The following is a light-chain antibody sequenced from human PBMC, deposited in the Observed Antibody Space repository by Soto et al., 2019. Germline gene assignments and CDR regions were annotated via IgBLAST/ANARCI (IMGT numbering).Light chain of an antibody. Sequence: QSLLTQPPSASGTPGQRVTISCSGSSSNIESNFVYWYQQFPGTAPRLLIYRNNQRPSGVPDRFSGSKSGTSASLAISALRSEDEADYSCTVWDDSLTGRLFGAGSKVTVL. CDR1: SSNIESNF. V-gene: IGLV1-47*01. J-gene: IGLJ2*01. CDR3: TVWDDSLTGRL. CDR2: RNN.